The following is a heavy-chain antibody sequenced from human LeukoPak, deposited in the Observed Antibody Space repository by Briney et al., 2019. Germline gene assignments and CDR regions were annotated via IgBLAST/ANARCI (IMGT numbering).Heavy chain of an antibody. CDR3: ARGVSSPAASSVGFDY. CDR2: ISSSSSYI. V-gene: IGHV3-21*01. Sequence: GGSLRLSCAASGFTFSSYSMNWVRQAPGKGLEWVSSISSSSSYIYYADSVKGRFTISRDNAKNSLYLQMNSLRAEDTAVYYCARGVSSPAASSVGFDYWGQGTLVTVSS. D-gene: IGHD6-13*01. J-gene: IGHJ4*02. CDR1: GFTFSSYS.